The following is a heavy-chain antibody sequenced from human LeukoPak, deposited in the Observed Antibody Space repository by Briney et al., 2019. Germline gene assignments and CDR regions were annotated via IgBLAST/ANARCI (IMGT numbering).Heavy chain of an antibody. Sequence: PSETLSLTCNVSGVSISTYYWSWIRQPPGKGLEWIGSIYYSGNTYYNASLKSQVSISIDTSKNQFSLRLTSVTAADTAVYYCARQTGSGLFILPGGQGTLVTVSS. CDR3: ARQTGSGLFILP. V-gene: IGHV4-39*01. CDR2: IYYSGNT. D-gene: IGHD3/OR15-3a*01. CDR1: GVSISTYY. J-gene: IGHJ4*02.